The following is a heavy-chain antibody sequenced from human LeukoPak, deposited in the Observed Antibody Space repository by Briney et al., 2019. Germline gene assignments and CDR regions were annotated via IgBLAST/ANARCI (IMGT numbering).Heavy chain of an antibody. CDR1: GFTFSGSA. J-gene: IGHJ6*03. Sequence: PGGSLRLSCAASGFTFSGSAMHWVRQASGKGLEWVGRIRSKANSYATAYAASVKGRFTISRDDSKNTAYLQMNSLKTEDTAVYYCTRRGDDLGVVPAASWDPKNYYYYYMDVWGKGTTVTISS. CDR3: TRRGDDLGVVPAASWDPKNYYYYYMDV. CDR2: IRSKANSYAT. D-gene: IGHD2-2*01. V-gene: IGHV3-73*01.